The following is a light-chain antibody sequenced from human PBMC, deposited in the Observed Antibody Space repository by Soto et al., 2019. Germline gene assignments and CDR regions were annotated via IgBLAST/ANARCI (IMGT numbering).Light chain of an antibody. CDR1: QSVSTNY. V-gene: IGKV3-20*01. CDR3: QQHSTSPLT. J-gene: IGKJ5*01. Sequence: EIVLTQSPGTLSLSPGERATLSCRASQSVSTNYLAWYQQKPGQAPRLLIYRTSTRATGIPDRFSGGGSGADFTLTISRLAPEFFAEYCCQQHSTSPLTFGQGTRVEI. CDR2: RTS.